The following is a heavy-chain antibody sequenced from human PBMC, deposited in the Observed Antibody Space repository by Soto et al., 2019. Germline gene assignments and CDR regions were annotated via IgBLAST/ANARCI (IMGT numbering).Heavy chain of an antibody. V-gene: IGHV3-7*05. CDR3: VRSYDF. CDR2: IKEDGSER. CDR1: GFTLSSAW. Sequence: EVQLVEYGGRLVQPGGSLRLSCAASGFTLSSAWMTWVRQAPGKGMEWVANIKEDGSERYHVHSVEGRFTVSRDNAKNSLYLQMASLRADDTAIYYCVRSYDFWCQGTQVTVSS. J-gene: IGHJ4*02.